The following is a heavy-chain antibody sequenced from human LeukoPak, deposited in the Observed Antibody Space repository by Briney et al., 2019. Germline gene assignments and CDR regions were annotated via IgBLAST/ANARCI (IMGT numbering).Heavy chain of an antibody. D-gene: IGHD6-13*01. J-gene: IGHJ4*02. V-gene: IGHV3-74*01. CDR2: VNSDGSTT. Sequence: GGSLRLSCAASGFTLSSYSMNWVRQAPGKGLVWVSRVNSDGSTTNYADSVKGRFTISRDNAENTLYMRMNSLRPEDTAVYYCARGYYSSSRIDYWGQGTLVTVSS. CDR3: ARGYYSSSRIDY. CDR1: GFTLSSYS.